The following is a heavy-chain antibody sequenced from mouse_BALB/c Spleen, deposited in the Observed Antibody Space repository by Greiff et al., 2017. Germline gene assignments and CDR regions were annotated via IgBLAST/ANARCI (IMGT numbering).Heavy chain of an antibody. Sequence: EVQLQQSGAELVRPGALVKLSCKASGFNIKDYYMHWVKQRPEQGLEWIGWIDPENGNTIYDPKFQGKASITADTSSNTAYQQLSSLTSEDTAVYYCAFTTVVAYYAMDYWGQGTSVTVSS. V-gene: IGHV14-1*02. J-gene: IGHJ4*01. D-gene: IGHD1-1*01. CDR2: IDPENGNT. CDR1: GFNIKDYY. CDR3: AFTTVVAYYAMDY.